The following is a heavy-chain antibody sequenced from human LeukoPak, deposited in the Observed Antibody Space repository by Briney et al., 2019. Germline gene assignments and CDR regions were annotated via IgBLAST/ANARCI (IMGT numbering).Heavy chain of an antibody. V-gene: IGHV4-4*07. CDR3: ARGNWDWNPFDP. D-gene: IGHD1-1*01. Sequence: PSGTLSLTCTVSGGSISSYYWSWIRQPAGKGLEWIGRIYVSGSTNYNPSLKSRVTMSIDTSKNQFSLKLSSVTAADTAVYYCARGNWDWNPFDPWGQGILVTVSS. CDR1: GGSISSYY. CDR2: IYVSGST. J-gene: IGHJ5*02.